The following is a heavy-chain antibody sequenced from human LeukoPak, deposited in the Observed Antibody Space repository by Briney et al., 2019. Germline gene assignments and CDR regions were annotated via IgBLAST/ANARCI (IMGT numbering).Heavy chain of an antibody. V-gene: IGHV1-18*01. Sequence: ASVKVSCKASGYTFVSYGINWVRQAPGQGPEWMGWISPYNGNTNYAQKFQGRVTMTEDTSTDTAYMELSSLRSEDTAVYYCATNLGIPRDYWGQGTLVTVSS. CDR3: ATNLGIPRDY. D-gene: IGHD7-27*01. CDR1: GYTFVSYG. CDR2: ISPYNGNT. J-gene: IGHJ4*02.